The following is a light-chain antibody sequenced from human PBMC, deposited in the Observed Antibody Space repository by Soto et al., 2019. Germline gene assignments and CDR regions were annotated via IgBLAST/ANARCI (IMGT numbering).Light chain of an antibody. V-gene: IGKV1-6*01. CDR2: AAS. J-gene: IGKJ4*01. CDR3: LQDHSYPLT. Sequence: AIPMTQSPSSLSASVGHRVTITCRASQGIGNDLGWYQQKSGKAPKLLIYAASNLQGGVPSRFSGSGSGTDFTLTISGLQPEDVATYYCLQDHSYPLTFGGGTKVEI. CDR1: QGIGND.